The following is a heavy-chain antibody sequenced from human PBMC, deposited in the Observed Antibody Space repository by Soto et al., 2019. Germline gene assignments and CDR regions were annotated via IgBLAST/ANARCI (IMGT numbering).Heavy chain of an antibody. Sequence: ASVKVSCKASGYTFTSYAMHWVRQAPGQRLEWMGWINAGNGNTKYSQKFQGRVTITRDTSASTAYMELSSLRSEDTAVYYCARGGRLRYFDWLSPVLRQGFDIWGQGTMVTVSS. CDR1: GYTFTSYA. CDR2: INAGNGNT. J-gene: IGHJ3*02. V-gene: IGHV1-3*01. D-gene: IGHD3-9*01. CDR3: ARGGRLRYFDWLSPVLRQGFDI.